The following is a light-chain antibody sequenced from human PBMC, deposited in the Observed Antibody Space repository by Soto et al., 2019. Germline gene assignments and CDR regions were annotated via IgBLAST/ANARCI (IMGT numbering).Light chain of an antibody. J-gene: IGKJ1*01. Sequence: AIRMTQSPSSLSASTGDRVTITCRASQAINNYLVWFQQKPGKAPKVLIHAASTLQTGVPSRFSGSGSGTDFILTISSLEPEDFAVYYCQQRSNWPRTFGQGTKVDIK. CDR3: QQRSNWPRT. CDR2: AAS. V-gene: IGKV1-8*01. CDR1: QAINNY.